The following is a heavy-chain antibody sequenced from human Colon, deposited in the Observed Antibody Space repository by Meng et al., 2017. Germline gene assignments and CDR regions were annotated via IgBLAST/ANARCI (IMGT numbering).Heavy chain of an antibody. J-gene: IGHJ4*02. Sequence: QVRVQESGPGLGKPSGTLSLTCTVSSGSFSSSNWWTWVRQPPGKGLEWIGEIYHSGNTNYNPSLKSRVTISVDKSKNQFSLKLNSVTAADTAVYFCARRAPLWFGELASFDSWGQGTLVTVSS. CDR1: SGSFSSSNW. D-gene: IGHD3-10*01. CDR2: IYHSGNT. CDR3: ARRAPLWFGELASFDS. V-gene: IGHV4-4*02.